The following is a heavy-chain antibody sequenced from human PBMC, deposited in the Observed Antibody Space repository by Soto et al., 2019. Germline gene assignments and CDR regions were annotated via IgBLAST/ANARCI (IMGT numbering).Heavy chain of an antibody. CDR1: GESFSGYY. D-gene: IGHD2-8*02. V-gene: IGHV4-34*01. Sequence: PSETLSLTCAVYGESFSGYYWSWIRQPPGEGLEWIGEIDRSGSTHYSPSLKSRVTISVDTSKNQFSLRLTSVTAADTAVYYCARDKITGLFDYWGQGTLVTVSS. CDR2: IDRSGST. J-gene: IGHJ4*02. CDR3: ARDKITGLFDY.